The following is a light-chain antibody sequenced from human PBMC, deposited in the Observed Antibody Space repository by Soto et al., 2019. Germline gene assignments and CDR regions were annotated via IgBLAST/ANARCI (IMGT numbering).Light chain of an antibody. V-gene: IGKV1-27*01. CDR2: GAS. CDR1: QDISNY. Sequence: DIQMTQSSSSLSASVGDRITITCRASQDISNYLAWFQQKPGKVPELLIFGASTLQAGVSSRFSGGGSGTDFNLTISSLQPEDVATYYCKKYNRAPHTFGPGPKVDL. J-gene: IGKJ3*01. CDR3: KKYNRAPHT.